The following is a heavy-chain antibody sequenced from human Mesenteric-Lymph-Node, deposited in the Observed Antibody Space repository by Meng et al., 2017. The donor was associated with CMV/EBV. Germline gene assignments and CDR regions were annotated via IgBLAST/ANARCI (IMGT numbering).Heavy chain of an antibody. Sequence: GESLKISCAASGFTFSSYAMSWVRQAPGKELEWVSSFTSGGDTTFYADSVKGRFTISRDNSKNTLYLQMNSLRAEDTAVYYCAADLGGIAADYWGQGTLVTVSS. CDR3: AADLGGIAADY. J-gene: IGHJ4*02. D-gene: IGHD2-21*01. CDR2: FTSGGDTT. CDR1: GFTFSSYA. V-gene: IGHV3-23*01.